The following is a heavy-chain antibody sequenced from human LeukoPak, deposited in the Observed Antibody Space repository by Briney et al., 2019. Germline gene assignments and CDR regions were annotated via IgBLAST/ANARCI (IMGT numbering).Heavy chain of an antibody. Sequence: SQTLSLTCAISGDSVSSNSAAWNWIRQCPSRGLEWLGRTYYRSKWYNDYAVSVKSRITINPDTSKNQFSLQLNSVTPEDTAVYYCARVTYCSSTSCYRDAFDIWGQGTMVTVSS. CDR1: GDSVSSNSAA. V-gene: IGHV6-1*01. J-gene: IGHJ3*02. CDR2: TYYRSKWYN. D-gene: IGHD2-2*02. CDR3: ARVTYCSSTSCYRDAFDI.